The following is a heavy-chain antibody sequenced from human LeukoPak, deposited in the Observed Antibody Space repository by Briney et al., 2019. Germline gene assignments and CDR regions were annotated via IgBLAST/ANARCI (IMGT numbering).Heavy chain of an antibody. CDR1: GYTFTGYY. CDR3: ASHTYYYGSGSSPLGY. D-gene: IGHD3-10*01. CDR2: INPNSGGT. V-gene: IGHV1-2*02. J-gene: IGHJ4*02. Sequence: ASVKVSCKASGYTFTGYYMHWVRQAPGQGLEWMGWINPNSGGTNYAQKFQGRVTMTRDTSISTAYMELSGLRSDDTAVYYCASHTYYYGSGSSPLGYWGQGTLVTVSS.